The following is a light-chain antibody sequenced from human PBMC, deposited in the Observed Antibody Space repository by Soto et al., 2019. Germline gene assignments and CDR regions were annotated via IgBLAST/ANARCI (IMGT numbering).Light chain of an antibody. CDR2: DVS. CDR1: SSDVGGYNH. V-gene: IGLV2-14*03. CDR3: SSFASTDTPMV. J-gene: IGLJ2*01. Sequence: QSALTQPASVSVSPGQSITISCTGTSSDVGGYNHVSWYQQHPGEAPKLMIYDVSSRPSGVSNRFSGSKAADTASLTISGLQAEDEADYYCSSFASTDTPMVFGGGTKVTVL.